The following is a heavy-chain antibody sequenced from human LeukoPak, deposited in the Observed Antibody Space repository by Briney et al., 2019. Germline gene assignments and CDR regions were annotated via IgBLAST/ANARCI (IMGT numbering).Heavy chain of an antibody. Sequence: SETLFLTCTVSGGFIISYYWTWIRQPPGKGLEWIAYMYYSESANYNPSLKSRVTMSVDTSKNQFSLKLSSVTAADTAVYYCARRGGSPLGAFDIWGQGTMVTVSS. D-gene: IGHD1-26*01. CDR3: ARRGGSPLGAFDI. CDR2: MYYSESA. V-gene: IGHV4-59*01. J-gene: IGHJ3*02. CDR1: GGFIISYY.